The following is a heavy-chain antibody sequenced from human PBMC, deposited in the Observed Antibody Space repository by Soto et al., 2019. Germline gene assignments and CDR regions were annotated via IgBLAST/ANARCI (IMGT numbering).Heavy chain of an antibody. Sequence: EVQLVESGGGLVKPGGSLRRSCAASGFIFSTYSMNWVRQAPGKGLEWVSSITTSGTSMYYADSVKGRFTVSRDNAKNSLYLQRHSLRAEDTAVYYCARDKAGGPGGYYNGYGMDVWGQVTTVTVSS. V-gene: IGHV3-21*01. CDR3: ARDKAGGPGGYYNGYGMDV. CDR1: GFIFSTYS. CDR2: ITTSGTSM. D-gene: IGHD3-10*01. J-gene: IGHJ6*02.